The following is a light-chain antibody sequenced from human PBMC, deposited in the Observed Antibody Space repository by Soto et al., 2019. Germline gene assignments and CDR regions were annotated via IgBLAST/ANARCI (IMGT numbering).Light chain of an antibody. Sequence: EIVLTQSPATLSLSPGERATLSCRASQSIISYLAWYQQKPGQAPRLLIYDGSNRATGIPARFSGSGSGTDFTLTISSLEPEDFAVNYCQQRYNWPPITFGQGTRLEIK. CDR3: QQRYNWPPIT. CDR1: QSIISY. J-gene: IGKJ5*01. CDR2: DGS. V-gene: IGKV3-11*01.